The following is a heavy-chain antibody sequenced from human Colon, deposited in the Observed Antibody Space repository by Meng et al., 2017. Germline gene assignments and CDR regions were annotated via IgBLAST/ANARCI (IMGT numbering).Heavy chain of an antibody. Sequence: GGSLRLSCAVSGINFNNAWMSWVRQAPGKGLELVGRIKSRTDGGTTDFAAPVKGRFIISRDDLKNTLFLEMNSLKTEDTAVYFCSTASGPTSGAFDVWGQGTMVTVSS. CDR2: IKSRTDGGTT. CDR3: STASGPTSGAFDV. D-gene: IGHD2-8*02. V-gene: IGHV3-15*01. J-gene: IGHJ3*01. CDR1: GINFNNAW.